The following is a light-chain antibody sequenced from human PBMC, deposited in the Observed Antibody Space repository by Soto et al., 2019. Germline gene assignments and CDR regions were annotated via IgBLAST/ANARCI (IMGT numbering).Light chain of an antibody. CDR1: QSISNW. V-gene: IGKV1-5*01. CDR2: HAS. Sequence: IQLTQSPSTLPASVGERVTLTCLASQSISNWLAWYKQKPGTAPKVLIYHASNLQSGVPSRFSGSGSGTEFTLTISRLQPDDFATYYCQQYNSYSFGQGTKVDIK. J-gene: IGKJ1*01. CDR3: QQYNSYS.